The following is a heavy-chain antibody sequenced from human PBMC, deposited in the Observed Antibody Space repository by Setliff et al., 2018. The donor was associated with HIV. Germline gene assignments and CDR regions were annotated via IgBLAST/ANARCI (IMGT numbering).Heavy chain of an antibody. D-gene: IGHD6-13*01. CDR3: TRGYSSTWNNAFDL. Sequence: GESLKISCAASGFAFSYSWIHWVRQAPGKGLVWVSRIKTDGTVTNDADSVKGRFTVSRDNAKNTVYLQMNSLRVEDTAVYYCTRGYSSTWNNAFDLWGQGTMVTV. CDR2: IKTDGTVT. J-gene: IGHJ3*01. CDR1: GFAFSYSW. V-gene: IGHV3-74*01.